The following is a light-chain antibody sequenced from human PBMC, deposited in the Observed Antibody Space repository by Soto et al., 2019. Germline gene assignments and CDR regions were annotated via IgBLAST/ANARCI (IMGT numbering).Light chain of an antibody. Sequence: EVVLTQSPGTLSLSPGERATLSCRASQTVSSSHLAWYQQKPGQAPRLLIYGASDRATDIPDRFSGSGSGTDVTLTISRLEPEDFAVYYFQHFGSSPPKYTLGQRTKLEI. CDR2: GAS. J-gene: IGKJ2*01. CDR3: QHFGSSPPKYT. CDR1: QTVSSSH. V-gene: IGKV3-20*01.